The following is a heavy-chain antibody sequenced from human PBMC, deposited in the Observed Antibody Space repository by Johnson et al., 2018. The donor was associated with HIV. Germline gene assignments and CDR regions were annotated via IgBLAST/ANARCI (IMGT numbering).Heavy chain of an antibody. D-gene: IGHD5-12*01. Sequence: QVQLVESGGGLVKPGGSLRLSCAASGFTFSDYYMSWIRQAPGKGLEWVSYISSSESTIYYADSVKGRFTISRDNSKNSLYLQMNSLRAEDTALYYCAKDSKWLRSEGVGAFDIWGQGTMVTVSS. CDR1: GFTFSDYY. CDR2: ISSSESTI. J-gene: IGHJ3*02. CDR3: AKDSKWLRSEGVGAFDI. V-gene: IGHV3-11*01.